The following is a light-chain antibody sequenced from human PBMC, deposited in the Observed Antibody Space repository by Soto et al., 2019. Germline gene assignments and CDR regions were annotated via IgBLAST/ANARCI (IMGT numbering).Light chain of an antibody. V-gene: IGKV1-5*03. CDR1: QSISSW. CDR3: QQYNTYSWT. Sequence: IQMTKSPSTLSASVGARVIITCRASQSISSWLAWYQQKPGKAPKLLIYKASSLESGVPSRFSGSGSGTEFTLTISSLQPDDFATYYCQQYNTYSWTFGHGTKVDI. J-gene: IGKJ1*01. CDR2: KAS.